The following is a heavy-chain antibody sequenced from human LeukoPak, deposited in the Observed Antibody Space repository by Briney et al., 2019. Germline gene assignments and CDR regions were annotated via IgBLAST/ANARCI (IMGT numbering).Heavy chain of an antibody. CDR3: ATGFPGYYDSSGSPDY. CDR2: FDPEDGET. D-gene: IGHD3-22*01. J-gene: IGHJ4*02. Sequence: ASVKVPCKVSGYTLTELSMHWVRQAPGKGLEWMGGFDPEDGETIYAQKFQGRVTMTEDTSTDTAYMELSSLRSEDTAVYYCATGFPGYYDSSGSPDYWGQGTLVTVSS. V-gene: IGHV1-24*01. CDR1: GYTLTELS.